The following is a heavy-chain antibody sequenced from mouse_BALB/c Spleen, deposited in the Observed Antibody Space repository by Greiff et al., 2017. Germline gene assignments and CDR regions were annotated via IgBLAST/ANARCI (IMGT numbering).Heavy chain of an antibody. J-gene: IGHJ2*01. CDR2: INSNGGST. CDR3: ARGGYYYGSRNYFDY. CDR1: GFTFSSYG. Sequence: EVQRVESGGGLVKPGGSLKLSCAASGFTFSSYGMSWVRQTPDKRLELVATINSNGGSTYYPDSVKGRFTISRDNAKNTLYLQMSSLKSEDTAMYYCARGGYYYGSRNYFDYWGQGTTLTVSS. D-gene: IGHD1-1*01. V-gene: IGHV5-6-3*01.